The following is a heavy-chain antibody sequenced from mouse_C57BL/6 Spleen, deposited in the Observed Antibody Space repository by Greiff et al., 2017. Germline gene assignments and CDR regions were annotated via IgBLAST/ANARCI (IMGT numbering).Heavy chain of an antibody. V-gene: IGHV5-9*01. CDR1: GFTFSSYT. J-gene: IGHJ4*01. D-gene: IGHD1-1*01. CDR3: ARQGTTVGDYAMDY. Sequence: EVMLVESGGGLVKPGGSLKLSCAASGFTFSSYTMSWVRQTPEKRLEWVATISGGGGNTYYPDSVKGRFTISRDNAKNTLYLQMSSLRSEDTALYYCARQGTTVGDYAMDYWGQGTSVTVSS. CDR2: ISGGGGNT.